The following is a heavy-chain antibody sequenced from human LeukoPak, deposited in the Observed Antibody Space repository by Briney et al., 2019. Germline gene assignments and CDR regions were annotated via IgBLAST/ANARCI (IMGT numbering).Heavy chain of an antibody. CDR2: IAYDGNNT. J-gene: IGHJ4*02. CDR1: GFIFSDYG. CDR3: ATYRQVLLPFES. D-gene: IGHD2-8*02. V-gene: IGHV3-30*03. Sequence: GALRLSCVASGFIFSDYGIQWVRQAPGKGLEWVAVIAYDGNNTYYGDSVRGRFTISRDNSKSTLSLQMNSLRAEDTAIYYCATYRQVLLPFESWGQGTLVTVSS.